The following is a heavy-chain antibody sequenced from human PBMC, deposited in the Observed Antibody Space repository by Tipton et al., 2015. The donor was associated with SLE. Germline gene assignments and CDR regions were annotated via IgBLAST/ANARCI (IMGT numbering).Heavy chain of an antibody. J-gene: IGHJ3*02. Sequence: TLSLTCTVSGVSISSASYYWNWIRQPAGKGLEWIGRAYTTGSPYYNPSLESRVAISMDTSKNQFSLKLTAVTAADTAVYYCARTLDALYIWGQGTMVTVPS. CDR2: AYTTGSP. CDR3: ARTLDALYI. CDR1: GVSISSASYY. V-gene: IGHV4-61*02.